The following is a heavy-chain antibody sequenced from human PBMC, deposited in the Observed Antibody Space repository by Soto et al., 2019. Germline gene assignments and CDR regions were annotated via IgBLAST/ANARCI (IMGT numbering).Heavy chain of an antibody. CDR1: GFTFSSYG. Sequence: QVQLVESGGGVVQPGRSLRLSCAASGFTFSSYGMHWVRQAPGKGLEWVAVISYDGSNKYYADSMKGRFTISRDNSKNTLYLQMNSLRAEDTAVYYCAKGGTLVKGLALDYWGQGTLVTVSS. V-gene: IGHV3-30*18. CDR3: AKGGTLVKGLALDY. D-gene: IGHD1-7*01. J-gene: IGHJ4*02. CDR2: ISYDGSNK.